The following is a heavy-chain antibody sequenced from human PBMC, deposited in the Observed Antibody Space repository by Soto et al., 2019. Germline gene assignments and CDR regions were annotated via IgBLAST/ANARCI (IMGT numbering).Heavy chain of an antibody. CDR3: AHSHRASAGLFDL. CDR1: GFSLTTSAVG. V-gene: IGHV2-5*02. J-gene: IGHJ4*02. CDR2: IYGDDDQ. Sequence: QITLKESGPTLVKPTQTLTPTCTFSGFSLTTSAVGVGWIRQPPGKALEWLTVIYGDDDQRSSPSLRSRLTISKDTSKNQVVLRMTNMDPVDTATYYCAHSHRASAGLFDLWGQGTLVTVSS.